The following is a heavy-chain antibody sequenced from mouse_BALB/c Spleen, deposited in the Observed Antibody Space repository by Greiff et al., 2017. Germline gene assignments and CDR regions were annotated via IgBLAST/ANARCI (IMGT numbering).Heavy chain of an antibody. Sequence: VQLQQSGPGLVQPSQSLSITCTVSGFSLTSYGVHWVRQSPGKGQEWLGVIWSGGSTDYNAAFISRLSISKDNSKSQVFFKMNSLQANDTAINYCARNGPYSGNPSMDYWGQGASVTVSS. CDR3: ARNGPYSGNPSMDY. CDR1: GFSLTSYG. V-gene: IGHV2-2*02. CDR2: IWSGGST. J-gene: IGHJ4*01. D-gene: IGHD1-1*02.